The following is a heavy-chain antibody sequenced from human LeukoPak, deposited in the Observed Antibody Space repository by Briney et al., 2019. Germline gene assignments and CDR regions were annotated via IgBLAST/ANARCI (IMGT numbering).Heavy chain of an antibody. CDR3: ASPLRLNYYDSRMDY. V-gene: IGHV3-7*01. D-gene: IGHD3-22*01. Sequence: GGSLRLSCAASGFTFSSYWMSWVRQAPGKGLEWVANIKQDGSEKYYVDSVKGRFTTSRDNAKNSLYLQMNSLRAEDTAVYYCASPLRLNYYDSRMDYWGQGTLVTVSS. J-gene: IGHJ4*02. CDR1: GFTFSSYW. CDR2: IKQDGSEK.